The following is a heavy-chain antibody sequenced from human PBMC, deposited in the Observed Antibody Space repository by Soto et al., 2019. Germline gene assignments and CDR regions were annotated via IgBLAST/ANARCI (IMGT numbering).Heavy chain of an antibody. CDR3: ARDACTSCYTNPGGYYYYGMDV. D-gene: IGHD2-2*02. J-gene: IGHJ6*02. Sequence: SSETLSLTCTVSGGSISSGGYYWSWIRQHPGKGLEWIGYIYYSGSTYYNPSLKSRVTISVDTSKNQFSLKLSSVTAADTAVYYCARDACTSCYTNPGGYYYYGMDVWGQGTTVTVPS. CDR2: IYYSGST. V-gene: IGHV4-31*03. CDR1: GGSISSGGYY.